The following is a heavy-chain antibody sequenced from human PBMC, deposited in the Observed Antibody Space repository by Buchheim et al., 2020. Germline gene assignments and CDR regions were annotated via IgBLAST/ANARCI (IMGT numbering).Heavy chain of an antibody. J-gene: IGHJ6*02. CDR3: ARDYGSGWSSLYYYYYGMDV. D-gene: IGHD6-19*01. CDR2: IWYDGSNK. V-gene: IGHV3-33*01. CDR1: GFTFSSYG. Sequence: QVQLVESGGGVVQPGRSLRLSCAASGFTFSSYGMHWVRQAPGKGLEWVAVIWYDGSNKYNADSVKGRFTISRDNSKNTLYLQMNSLRAEDTAVYYCARDYGSGWSSLYYYYYGMDVWGQGTT.